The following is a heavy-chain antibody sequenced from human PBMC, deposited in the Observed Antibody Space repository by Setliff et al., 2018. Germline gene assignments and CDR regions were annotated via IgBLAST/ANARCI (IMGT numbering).Heavy chain of an antibody. J-gene: IGHJ4*02. Sequence: ASVKVSCKTSGFSFTTFGFSWVRQAPGQGLEWMGWISPYSGETNYAQKFQDRLSVTAETSSKTTYMELRSLTSDDTAVYFCTRSRAPRVVLAADFDFWGQGTLVTVSS. CDR3: TRSRAPRVVLAADFDF. D-gene: IGHD2-21*01. V-gene: IGHV1-18*01. CDR2: ISPYSGET. CDR1: GFSFTTFG.